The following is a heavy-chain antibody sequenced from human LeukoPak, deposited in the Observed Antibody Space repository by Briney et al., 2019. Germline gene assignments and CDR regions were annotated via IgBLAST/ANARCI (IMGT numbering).Heavy chain of an antibody. CDR2: IRSKADGETT. J-gene: IGHJ4*02. CDR1: GFTFTNIW. Sequence: GGSLRLSCTASGFTFTNIWMSWVRQAPGKGLEWVGRIRSKADGETTESAAPVKGRFTISRDDSKNTLYLQMSSLKIEDTAVYYCTTDPRHCDSANCPDYWGQGTLVTVSS. CDR3: TTDPRHCDSANCPDY. D-gene: IGHD2-2*01. V-gene: IGHV3-15*01.